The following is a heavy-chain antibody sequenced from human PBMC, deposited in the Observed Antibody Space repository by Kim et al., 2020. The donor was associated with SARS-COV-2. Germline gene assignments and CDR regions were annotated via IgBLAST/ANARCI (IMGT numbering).Heavy chain of an antibody. CDR1: GFIFRTYW. Sequence: GGSLRLSCAASGFIFRTYWMTWVRQTPAKGLEWVASIKHDGGERYYVDSVKGRFTISRDNAQNSVHLQMNSLRAEDTAVYYCLGHREYSADFWGQGTLVTVSS. V-gene: IGHV3-7*01. D-gene: IGHD5-12*01. CDR2: IKHDGGER. J-gene: IGHJ4*02. CDR3: LGHREYSADF.